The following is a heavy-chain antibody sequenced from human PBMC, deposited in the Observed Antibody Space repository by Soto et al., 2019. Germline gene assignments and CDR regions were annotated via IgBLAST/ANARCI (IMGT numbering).Heavy chain of an antibody. Sequence: QVQLVQSGAEVKKPGASVKVSCKASGYTFTSSGSSWVRQAPGQGLEWMGWSRAYNGNTNYAQKLHGRVNRTTYTSTRTAYMELRRLRSDDTAVYYCARDLPTMDVWGQGTRVTVSS. CDR3: ARDLPTMDV. J-gene: IGHJ6*02. CDR1: GYTFTSSG. V-gene: IGHV1-18*01. CDR2: SRAYNGNT.